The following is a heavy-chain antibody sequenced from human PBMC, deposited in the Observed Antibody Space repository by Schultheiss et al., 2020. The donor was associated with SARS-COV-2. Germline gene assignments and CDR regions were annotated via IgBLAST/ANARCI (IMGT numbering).Heavy chain of an antibody. D-gene: IGHD3-10*01. Sequence: SETLSLTCTVSGGSISSGGYYWSWIRQHPGKSLEWIGYIYYSGSTYYNPSLKSRVTISVDTSKNQFSLKLSSVTAADTAVYYCARVSMVRGVSGYYYYGMDVWGQGTTVTVSS. CDR3: ARVSMVRGVSGYYYYGMDV. J-gene: IGHJ6*02. CDR1: GGSISSGGYY. CDR2: IYYSGST. V-gene: IGHV4-31*03.